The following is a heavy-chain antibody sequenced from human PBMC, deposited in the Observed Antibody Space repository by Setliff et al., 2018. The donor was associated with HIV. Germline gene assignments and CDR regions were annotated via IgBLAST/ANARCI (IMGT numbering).Heavy chain of an antibody. Sequence: SGPTLVNPGQTLTLTCTFSGFTFATSGVGVAWIRQPPGEALEWLALIYWDEDTRYSPSLKDRLTITKDTSKNQVVLTMTNMDPLDTATYFCAHVSFFRTVYFVSWGQGTLVTVSS. CDR1: GFTFATSGVG. V-gene: IGHV2-5*02. CDR3: AHVSFFRTVYFVS. J-gene: IGHJ4*02. CDR2: IYWDEDT.